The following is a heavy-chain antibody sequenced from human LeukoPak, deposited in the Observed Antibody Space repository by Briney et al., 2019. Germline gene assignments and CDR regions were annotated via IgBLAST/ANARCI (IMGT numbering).Heavy chain of an antibody. D-gene: IGHD2-15*01. CDR2: INHSGST. Sequence: SETLSLTCAVYGGSFSGYYWSWIRQPPGKGLEWIGEINHSGSTNYNPSLKSRVTISVDKSKNQFSLKLSSVTAADTAVYYCARGFRSGPYDYWGQGTLVTVSS. CDR3: ARGFRSGPYDY. J-gene: IGHJ4*02. V-gene: IGHV4-34*01. CDR1: GGSFSGYY.